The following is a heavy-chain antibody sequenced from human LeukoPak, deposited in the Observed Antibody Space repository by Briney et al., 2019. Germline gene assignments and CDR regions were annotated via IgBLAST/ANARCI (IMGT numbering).Heavy chain of an antibody. Sequence: GGSLRLSCAASGLTFSSYAMSWVRQAPGKGLEWVSAIIGSGGSTYYADSVKGRFTISRDNSKNSLFLQMNSLRAEDTAVYYCAGPYYFDSSGHYLALGCWGQGTLVTVSS. CDR1: GLTFSSYA. J-gene: IGHJ4*02. D-gene: IGHD3-22*01. V-gene: IGHV3-23*01. CDR2: IIGSGGST. CDR3: AGPYYFDSSGHYLALGC.